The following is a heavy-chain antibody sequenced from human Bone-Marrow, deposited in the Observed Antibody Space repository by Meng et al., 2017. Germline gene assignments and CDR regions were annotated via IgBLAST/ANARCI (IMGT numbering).Heavy chain of an antibody. CDR1: GFTFSSYG. CDR3: VRSYEAFDI. D-gene: IGHD1-26*01. J-gene: IGHJ3*02. Sequence: GESLKISCAASGFTFSSYGMHWVRQAPGKGLEWVAVIWYDGSNKYYADSVKGRFTISRDNSKNTLYLQMNSLRAEDTAVYYCVRSYEAFDIWGQGTMGTVSS. V-gene: IGHV3-33*01. CDR2: IWYDGSNK.